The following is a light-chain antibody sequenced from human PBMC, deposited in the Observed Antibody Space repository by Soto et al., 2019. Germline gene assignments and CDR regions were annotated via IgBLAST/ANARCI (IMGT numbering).Light chain of an antibody. CDR3: AVWDDRLNGYV. V-gene: IGLV1-44*01. CDR2: NND. Sequence: QSVLTQPPSASGTPGQRVTISSSGSSSNIGSSSVYWYQQLPGKAPKLLLYNNDQRPSGVPDRFSDSKSGTSASLAISGLQSEDEADYYCAVWDDRLNGYVFGTGTKVTVL. J-gene: IGLJ1*01. CDR1: SSNIGSSS.